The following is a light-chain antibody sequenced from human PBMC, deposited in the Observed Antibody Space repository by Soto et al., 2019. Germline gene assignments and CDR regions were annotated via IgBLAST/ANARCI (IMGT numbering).Light chain of an antibody. V-gene: IGLV2-14*01. J-gene: IGLJ1*01. CDR1: NSDVGGYNY. CDR2: EVS. CDR3: MSYTSSSTLFV. Sequence: QSVLTQPASVSGSPGQSITISCTGSNSDVGGYNYVSWYQQHAGEAPKLMIDEVSNRPSGVSNRFSGSKSGNTASLTISGLQAEDEADYYCMSYTSSSTLFVFGTGTKVTVL.